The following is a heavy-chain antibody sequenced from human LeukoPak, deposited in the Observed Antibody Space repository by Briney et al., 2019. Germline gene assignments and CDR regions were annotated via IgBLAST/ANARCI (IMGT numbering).Heavy chain of an antibody. D-gene: IGHD1-1*01. Sequence: GGSLRLSCAASGFTFSSYGMHWVRQAPGKGLEWVAFIRYDGSNKYYADSVKGRFTISRDNSKNTLYLEMNNLRAEDAAVYYCAKDKKGNNFPYFDYWGQGTLVTVSS. CDR1: GFTFSSYG. CDR3: AKDKKGNNFPYFDY. J-gene: IGHJ4*02. V-gene: IGHV3-30*02. CDR2: IRYDGSNK.